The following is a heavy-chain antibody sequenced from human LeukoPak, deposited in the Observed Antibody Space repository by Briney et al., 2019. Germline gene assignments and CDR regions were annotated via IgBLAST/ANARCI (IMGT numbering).Heavy chain of an antibody. J-gene: IGHJ4*02. CDR2: IYYSGST. CDR3: ARYYGSGSFHFDY. V-gene: IGHV4-39*01. Sequence: ASETLSLTCTVSGGSISSSSYYWGWIRQPLGKGLEWIGNIYYSGSTYYNPSLKSRVTISVDTSKNQFSLKLSSVTAADTAVYYCARYYGSGSFHFDYWGQGTLVTVSS. D-gene: IGHD3-10*01. CDR1: GGSISSSSYY.